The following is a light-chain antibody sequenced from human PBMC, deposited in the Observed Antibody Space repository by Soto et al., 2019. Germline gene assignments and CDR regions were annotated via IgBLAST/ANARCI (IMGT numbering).Light chain of an antibody. Sequence: IQLTQSPSSLSASVGDRVTITCRASQGISSYLAWYQQKLGKAPKLLIYAASTLQSGVPSRFSGSGSGTDFTLTISSLQPEDFATYYCQQLNSYLFGPGTKVDIK. CDR2: AAS. J-gene: IGKJ3*01. V-gene: IGKV1-9*01. CDR3: QQLNSYL. CDR1: QGISSY.